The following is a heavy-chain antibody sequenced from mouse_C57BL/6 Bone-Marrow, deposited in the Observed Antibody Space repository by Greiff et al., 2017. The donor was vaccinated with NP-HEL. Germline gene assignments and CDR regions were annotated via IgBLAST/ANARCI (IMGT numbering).Heavy chain of an antibody. CDR3: ARGVYYGSRDYAMDY. D-gene: IGHD1-1*01. CDR2: IYPGSGST. CDR1: GYTFTSYW. Sequence: QVQLQQPGAELVKPGASVKMSCKASGYTFTSYWITWVKQRPGQGLEWIGDIYPGSGSTNYNEKFKSKATLTVDTSSSTAYMQLSSLTSEDSAVYYCARGVYYGSRDYAMDYWGQGTSVTVSS. J-gene: IGHJ4*01. V-gene: IGHV1-55*01.